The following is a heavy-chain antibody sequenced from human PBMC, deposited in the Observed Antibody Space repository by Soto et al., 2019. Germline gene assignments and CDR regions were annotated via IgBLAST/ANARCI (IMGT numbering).Heavy chain of an antibody. CDR2: IIPIFGTA. J-gene: IGHJ6*02. D-gene: IGHD1-26*01. V-gene: IGHV1-69*01. Sequence: ASVKVSCKASGGTFSSYAISWVRQAPGQGLEWMGGIIPIFGTANYAQKFQGRVTITADESTSTAYMELSSLRSEDTAVYYCARVGGSYNYYYYGMAVWGQGTTVTVS. CDR3: ARVGGSYNYYYYGMAV. CDR1: GGTFSSYA.